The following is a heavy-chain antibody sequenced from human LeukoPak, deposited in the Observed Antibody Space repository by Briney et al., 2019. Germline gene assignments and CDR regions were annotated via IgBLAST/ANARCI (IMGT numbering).Heavy chain of an antibody. D-gene: IGHD4-17*01. CDR2: INHSGST. CDR1: GGSFSGYY. J-gene: IGHJ4*02. V-gene: IGHV4-34*01. Sequence: SETLSLTCAVYGGSFSGYYWSWIRQPPGKGLEWIGEINHSGSTNYNPSLKSRVTISVDTSKNQFSLKLSSVTAADTAVYYCARPYEYGDGMYYFDYWGQGTLVTVSS. CDR3: ARPYEYGDGMYYFDY.